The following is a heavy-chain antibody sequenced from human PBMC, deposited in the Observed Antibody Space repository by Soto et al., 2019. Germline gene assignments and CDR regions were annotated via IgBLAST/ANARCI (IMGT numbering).Heavy chain of an antibody. CDR3: ASPLARTTPFDY. V-gene: IGHV5-10-1*01. Sequence: PGELLKISCQASGYTFTNYYIAWVRQVPGKGLEWMGRIDPSDSYIKYSPSFEGHVTMSVDKSISTAFLQWSRLEASDTAMYFCASPLARTTPFDYWGQGSLVTVSS. CDR1: GYTFTNYY. CDR2: IDPSDSYI. J-gene: IGHJ4*02. D-gene: IGHD1-1*01.